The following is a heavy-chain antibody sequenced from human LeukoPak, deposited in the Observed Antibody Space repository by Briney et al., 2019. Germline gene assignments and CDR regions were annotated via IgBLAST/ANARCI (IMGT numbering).Heavy chain of an antibody. V-gene: IGHV6-1*01. CDR1: GDSVSSNSVT. Sequence: SQTLSLTCAISGDSVSSNSVTRNWIRQSPSRGLEWLGRTYYRSTWYNDYAVSVRGRITVNPDTSKNQFSLHLNSVTPEDTAVYYCARRLTQYDCFDPWGQGILVTVST. CDR2: TYYRSTWYN. D-gene: IGHD2-2*01. J-gene: IGHJ5*02. CDR3: ARRLTQYDCFDP.